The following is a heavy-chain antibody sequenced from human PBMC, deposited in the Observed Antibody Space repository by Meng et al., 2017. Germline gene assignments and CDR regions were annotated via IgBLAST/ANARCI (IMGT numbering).Heavy chain of an antibody. CDR2: IYSGGST. V-gene: IGHV3-53*01. D-gene: IGHD3-22*01. CDR1: GFTVSSNY. CDR3: ARVNYYDSSGLLDY. J-gene: IGHJ4*02. Sequence: GGSLRLSCAASGFTVSSNYMSWVRQAPGKGLEGVSVIYSGGSTYYADSVKGRFTISRDNSKNTLYLQMNSLRAEDTAVYYCARVNYYDSSGLLDYWGQGTLVTVSS.